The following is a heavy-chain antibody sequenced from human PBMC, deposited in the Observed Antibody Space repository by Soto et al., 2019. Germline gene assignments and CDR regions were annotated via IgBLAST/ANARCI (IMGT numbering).Heavy chain of an antibody. CDR1: GDSISSYY. Sequence: QVQLQESGPGLVKPSETLSLTCTVSGDSISSYYWSWIRQPPGKGLEWIGYIYYSGSTNYNPSLKSRVTISVDTSKNQFPLKLSSVTAADTAVYYCARGRRGDYVPFDYWGQGTLVTVSS. CDR2: IYYSGST. D-gene: IGHD4-17*01. J-gene: IGHJ4*02. V-gene: IGHV4-59*01. CDR3: ARGRRGDYVPFDY.